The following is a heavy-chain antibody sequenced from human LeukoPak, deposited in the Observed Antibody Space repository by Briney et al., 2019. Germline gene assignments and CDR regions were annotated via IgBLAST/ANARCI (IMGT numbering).Heavy chain of an antibody. Sequence: PSETLSLTCTVSGASISSYYWSWIRQPPGKGLEWIGYIYYSGSTNYNPSLKSRVTMSVDTSKNQFSLKLSSVTAADTAVYFCAGYDSSTYYAFAIWGQGTLVTVSS. J-gene: IGHJ3*02. D-gene: IGHD3-22*01. CDR3: AGYDSSTYYAFAI. CDR2: IYYSGST. V-gene: IGHV4-59*12. CDR1: GASISSYY.